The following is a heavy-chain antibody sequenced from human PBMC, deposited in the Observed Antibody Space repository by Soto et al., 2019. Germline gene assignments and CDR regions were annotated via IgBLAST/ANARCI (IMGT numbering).Heavy chain of an antibody. V-gene: IGHV3-23*01. CDR2: ISSDGGST. J-gene: IGHJ6*03. CDR1: GFSIRSYG. D-gene: IGHD6-13*01. CDR3: ARAQSPTAARGPAYHYMDV. Sequence: PGGSLRLSCAASGFSIRSYGMTWVRQAPGQGLEWVSGISSDGGSTYNADSVKGRFTISRDNSKSLLFLQVSSVRADDTAIYYCARAQSPTAARGPAYHYMDVWGKGTTVTVSS.